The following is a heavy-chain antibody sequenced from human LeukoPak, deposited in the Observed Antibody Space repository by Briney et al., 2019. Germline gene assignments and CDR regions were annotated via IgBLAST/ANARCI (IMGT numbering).Heavy chain of an antibody. CDR3: ARRKYYGSGSYYNGEFDY. Sequence: GASVKVSCKASGYTFTSYAMHWVRQAPGQRLEWMGWINAGNGNTKYSQKFQGRVTITRDTSASTAYMELSSLRSEDTAVYYCARRKYYGSGSYYNGEFDYWGQGTLVTVSS. CDR1: GYTFTSYA. CDR2: INAGNGNT. V-gene: IGHV1-3*01. D-gene: IGHD3-10*01. J-gene: IGHJ4*02.